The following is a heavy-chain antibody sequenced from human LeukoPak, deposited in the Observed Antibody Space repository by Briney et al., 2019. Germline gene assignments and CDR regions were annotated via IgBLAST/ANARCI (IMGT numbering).Heavy chain of an antibody. J-gene: IGHJ3*02. D-gene: IGHD5-24*01. CDR1: GYSLTNYN. CDR2: IKPSGGDT. V-gene: IGHV1-46*01. Sequence: ASVKVSCKTSGYSLTNYNLHWVRQAPGQRLEWMGIIKPSGGDTNYAQKFQGRVFMTRDTSTSTVYLELSSLKAEDTAVYYCARVRDGYNDAYDIWGQGTVVTVSS. CDR3: ARVRDGYNDAYDI.